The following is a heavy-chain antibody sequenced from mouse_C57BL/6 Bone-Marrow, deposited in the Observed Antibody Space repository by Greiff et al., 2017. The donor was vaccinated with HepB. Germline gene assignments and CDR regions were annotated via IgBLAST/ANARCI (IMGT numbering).Heavy chain of an antibody. V-gene: IGHV1-85*01. CDR1: GYTFTSYD. CDR2: IYPRDGST. Sequence: VKLLESGPELVKPGASVKLSCKASGYTFTSYDINWVKQRPGQGLEWIGWIYPRDGSTKYNEKFKGKATLTVDTSSSTAYMELHSLTSEDSAVYFCARDYYGSSYGWYFDVWGTGTTVTVSS. CDR3: ARDYYGSSYGWYFDV. D-gene: IGHD1-1*01. J-gene: IGHJ1*03.